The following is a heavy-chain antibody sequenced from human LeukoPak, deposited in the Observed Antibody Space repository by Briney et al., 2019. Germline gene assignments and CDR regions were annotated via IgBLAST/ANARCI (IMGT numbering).Heavy chain of an antibody. V-gene: IGHV3-33*01. CDR1: GFTFSNYG. J-gene: IGHJ3*02. CDR3: ARNYGSGRGSDALDI. CDR2: IWYDGNNK. Sequence: GGSLRLSCAASGFTFSNYGMHWVRQAPGKGLEWVAVIWYDGNNKNYADSVKGRFTISRDNSKNTLYLQMNSPRAEDTAVYYCARNYGSGRGSDALDIWGQGTMVTVSS. D-gene: IGHD3-10*01.